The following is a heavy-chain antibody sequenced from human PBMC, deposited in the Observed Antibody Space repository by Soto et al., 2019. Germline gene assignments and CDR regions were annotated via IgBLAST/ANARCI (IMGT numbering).Heavy chain of an antibody. CDR2: IYYSGST. D-gene: IGHD2-15*01. Sequence: QVQLQESGPGLVKPSQTLSLTCTVSGGSISSGRYYWSWIRQHPGKGLEWIGYIYYSGSTYYNPSLKSRVTISVDTSKNQFSLKLSAVTAADTAVYYCARDRGWRGFDYSGQGTLVTVSS. J-gene: IGHJ4*02. CDR3: ARDRGWRGFDY. V-gene: IGHV4-31*03. CDR1: GGSISSGRYY.